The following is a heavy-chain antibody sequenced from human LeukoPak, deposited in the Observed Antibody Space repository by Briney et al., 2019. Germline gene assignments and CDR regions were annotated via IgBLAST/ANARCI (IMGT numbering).Heavy chain of an antibody. Sequence: GGSLRLSCAASGFTFSSFSMNWVRQAPGKGLEWVSSISSSSSYIYYADSVKGRFTISRDNAKNSLYLQMNSLRAEDTAVYYCAREWFGEELTPSPCCWGQGTLVTVSS. D-gene: IGHD3-10*01. CDR2: ISSSSSYI. CDR3: AREWFGEELTPSPCC. CDR1: GFTFSSFS. V-gene: IGHV3-21*01. J-gene: IGHJ4*02.